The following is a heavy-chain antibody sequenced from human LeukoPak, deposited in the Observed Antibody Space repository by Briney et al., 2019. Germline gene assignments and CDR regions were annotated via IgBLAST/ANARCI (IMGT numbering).Heavy chain of an antibody. Sequence: GGSLRLSCAASGFTFDIYAMSWLRQAPGKGLEWVSAITGSGGRTYYADSVKGRFTISRDNSKNTLYLQMNSLGAEDTAVYYCANTRDSSSWYEEGFDYWGQGTLVTVSS. CDR3: ANTRDSSSWYEEGFDY. CDR1: GFTFDIYA. J-gene: IGHJ4*02. D-gene: IGHD6-13*01. V-gene: IGHV3-23*01. CDR2: ITGSGGRT.